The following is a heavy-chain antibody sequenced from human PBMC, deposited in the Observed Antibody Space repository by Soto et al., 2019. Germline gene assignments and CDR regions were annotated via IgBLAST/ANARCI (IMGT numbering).Heavy chain of an antibody. Sequence: VQLEESGGGVVQPGRSLRLSCAASGFTFSSYGMHWVRQAPGKGLEWVSSISSSSSYIYYADSVKGRFTISRDNAKNSLYLQMNSLRAEDTAVYYCARDGGGGNSLYWGQGTLVTVSS. CDR2: ISSSSSYI. J-gene: IGHJ4*02. CDR1: GFTFSSYG. CDR3: ARDGGGGNSLY. V-gene: IGHV3-21*01. D-gene: IGHD2-21*02.